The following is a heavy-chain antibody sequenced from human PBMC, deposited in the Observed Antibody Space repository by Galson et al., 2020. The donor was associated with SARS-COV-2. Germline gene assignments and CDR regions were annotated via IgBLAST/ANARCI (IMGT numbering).Heavy chain of an antibody. CDR1: GFTFSSYA. D-gene: IGHD5-12*01. J-gene: IGHJ6*02. CDR3: AKDRLGYSGSYGMDV. V-gene: IGHV3-23*01. Sequence: GESLKISCAASGFTFSSYAMSWVRQAPGKGLEWVSASSGSGGSTYYADSVKGRFTISRDNSKNTLYLQMNSLRAEDTAVYYCAKDRLGYSGSYGMDVWGQGTTVTVSS. CDR2: SSGSGGST.